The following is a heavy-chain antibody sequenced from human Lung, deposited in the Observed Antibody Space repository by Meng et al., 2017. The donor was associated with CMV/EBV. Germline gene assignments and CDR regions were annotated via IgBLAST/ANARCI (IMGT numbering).Heavy chain of an antibody. CDR3: ASPGDYRLRGFRY. CDR2: INPSGGST. CDR1: AYTLTTYF. J-gene: IGHJ4*02. Sequence: QVQLVQSGAEVKEPGASVKVSCKTSAYTLTTYFMHWVRQAPGQGLEWMGLINPSGGSTSYAQRFQGRVTMTRETPTSTVYMELNNLKSEDTAVYYCASPGDYRLRGFRYWGQGTLVTVYS. D-gene: IGHD4-17*01. V-gene: IGHV1-46*01.